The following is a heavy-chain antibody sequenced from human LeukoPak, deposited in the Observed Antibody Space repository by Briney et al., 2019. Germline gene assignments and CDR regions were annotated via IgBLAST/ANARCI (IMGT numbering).Heavy chain of an antibody. CDR1: GGSITTIFYF. V-gene: IGHV4-39*01. CDR3: ARQMGYCSTSSCYTSDYFDS. Sequence: SETLSLTCSVSGGSITTIFYFWGWIRQPPGKGLEWIGTLSNNGSTYYNPSLKSRLTISVDTSKNHFSLKVNSVTVADTAVYYCARQMGYCSTSSCYTSDYFDSWGQGALVTVSS. J-gene: IGHJ4*02. CDR2: LSNNGST. D-gene: IGHD2-2*01.